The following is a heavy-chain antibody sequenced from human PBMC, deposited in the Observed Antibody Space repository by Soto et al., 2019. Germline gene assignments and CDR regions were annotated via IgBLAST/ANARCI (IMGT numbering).Heavy chain of an antibody. J-gene: IGHJ4*02. CDR2: FSATSENT. V-gene: IGHV3-23*01. CDR3: AKARDQQWVRLPFDY. Sequence: EVQLLESGGGLVQPGGSLRLSCVGSGFFFSSYTMTWLRQAPGKGLEWVSSFSATSENTYYADSVRGRFTNSRDNSKNTLLLQMNSLTAEDTAMYYCAKARDQQWVRLPFDYWGQGILVIVSS. D-gene: IGHD6-19*01. CDR1: GFFFSSYT.